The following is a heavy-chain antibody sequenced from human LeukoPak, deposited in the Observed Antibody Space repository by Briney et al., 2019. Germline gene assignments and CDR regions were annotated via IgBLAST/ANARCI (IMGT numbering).Heavy chain of an antibody. CDR1: GFTFDDYA. Sequence: GRSLRLSCAASGFTFDDYAMHWVRQAPGKGLEWVSGISWSSGSIGYADSVKGRFTISRDNAKNSLYLQINSLRAEDTALYYCAKGLRAQWLVPCWFDPWGQGTLVTVSS. CDR2: ISWSSGSI. V-gene: IGHV3-9*01. CDR3: AKGLRAQWLVPCWFDP. D-gene: IGHD6-19*01. J-gene: IGHJ5*02.